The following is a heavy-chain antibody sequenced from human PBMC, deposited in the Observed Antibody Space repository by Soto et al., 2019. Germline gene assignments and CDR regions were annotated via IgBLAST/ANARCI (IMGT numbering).Heavy chain of an antibody. D-gene: IGHD6-25*01. CDR1: GGSISRYY. J-gene: IGHJ4*02. Sequence: SETLSLTCTVSGGSISRYYWSWIRQPPGKGLEWIGYIHYSGSSIYNPSLKSRVTIAVDTSKNQFSLKLSSVTAADTAVYYCVRVWGSGRYNFAIWGQGTLDTVSS. CDR2: IHYSGSS. V-gene: IGHV4-59*01. CDR3: VRVWGSGRYNFAI.